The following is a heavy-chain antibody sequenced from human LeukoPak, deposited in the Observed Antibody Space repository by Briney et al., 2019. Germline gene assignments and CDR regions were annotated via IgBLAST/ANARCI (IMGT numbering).Heavy chain of an antibody. CDR1: GFTFSSYS. J-gene: IGHJ6*03. CDR3: ARDPDTKPIKIKRYYMDV. D-gene: IGHD2-8*01. V-gene: IGHV3-21*01. CDR2: INISSSYI. Sequence: PGGSLRLSCAASGFTFSSYSMNCVRHPPGKWLEWVSSINISSSYIYYADSVKGRFTISRDNAKKSLYLQMNRLREEDTAVYYCARDPDTKPIKIKRYYMDVWGKGTTVTVSS.